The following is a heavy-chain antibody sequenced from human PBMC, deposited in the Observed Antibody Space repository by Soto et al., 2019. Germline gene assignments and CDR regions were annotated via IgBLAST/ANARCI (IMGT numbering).Heavy chain of an antibody. V-gene: IGHV3-48*02. CDR2: ISGSGTTI. J-gene: IGHJ5*02. Sequence: EVQLVESGGGLVQPGGSLRLSCAGSGFTFGGYNLDWVRHAPGKGLEWLSYISGSGTTIYYADSVRGRFTTSRDNAKNSLYLQMNSLRDDDTAVYYCASDQTTGSFDPWGQGTLVTVSS. CDR1: GFTFGGYN. D-gene: IGHD4-17*01. CDR3: ASDQTTGSFDP.